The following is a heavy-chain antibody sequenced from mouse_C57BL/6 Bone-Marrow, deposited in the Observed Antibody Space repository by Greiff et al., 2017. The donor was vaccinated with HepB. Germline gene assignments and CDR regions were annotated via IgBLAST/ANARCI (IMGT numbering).Heavy chain of an antibody. J-gene: IGHJ2*01. V-gene: IGHV1-15*01. CDR2: IDPETGGT. CDR1: GYTFTDYE. Sequence: ESGAELVRPGASVTLSCKASGYTFTDYELHWVKQTPVHGLEWIGAIDPETGGTAYNQKFKGKAILTADKSSSTAYMELRSLTSEDSAVYYCTIGSSDYWGQGTTLTVSS. D-gene: IGHD1-1*01. CDR3: TIGSSDY.